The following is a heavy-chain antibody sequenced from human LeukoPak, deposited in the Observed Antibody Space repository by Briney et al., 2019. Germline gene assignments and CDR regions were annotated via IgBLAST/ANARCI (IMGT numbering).Heavy chain of an antibody. CDR3: VRSAFHAGSGNYYDY. Sequence: GGSLRLSCLTSGFTLSTNAMSWVRQAPGKGLEWISGISGSGASTYYADSVKGRFTISRDNAKNTLYLQMNSLRAEDTAVYYCVRSAFHAGSGNYYDYWGQGTLVTVSS. CDR2: ISGSGAST. D-gene: IGHD3-22*01. V-gene: IGHV3-23*01. J-gene: IGHJ4*02. CDR1: GFTLSTNA.